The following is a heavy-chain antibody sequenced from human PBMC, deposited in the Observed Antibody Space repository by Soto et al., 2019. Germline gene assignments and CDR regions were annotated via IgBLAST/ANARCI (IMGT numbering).Heavy chain of an antibody. D-gene: IGHD2-8*01. J-gene: IGHJ5*02. CDR2: ISPSGRP. CDR1: GGSVSSGGYS. V-gene: IGHV4-30-2*01. Sequence: QVQLQESGSRLVRPSQPLSLTCSVSGGSVSSGGYSWSWIWQAPGKGLEWIGFISPSGRPAYNPSLKSRVSISVDTSKNQISLELSSVTAADTAVYYCTRGVLAWGPGTLVTVSS. CDR3: TRGVLA.